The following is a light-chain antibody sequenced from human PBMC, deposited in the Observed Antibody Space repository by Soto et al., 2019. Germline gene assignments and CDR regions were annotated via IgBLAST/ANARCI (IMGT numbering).Light chain of an antibody. CDR3: QQYNNWPPMA. V-gene: IGKV3-15*01. J-gene: IGKJ1*01. Sequence: EIVMTHSPATLSVSPGERATLSCRASQSVSSNLAWYQQKPGQAPRLLIYDASTRATGIPARFSGSGSGTEFTLTISSLQSEDFAVYYCQQYNNWPPMAFGQGTKVEIK. CDR1: QSVSSN. CDR2: DAS.